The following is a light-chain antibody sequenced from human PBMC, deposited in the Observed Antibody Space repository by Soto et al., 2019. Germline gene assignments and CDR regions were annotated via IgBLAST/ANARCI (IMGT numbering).Light chain of an antibody. Sequence: QSMLTQPPSASGTPGQRVTISCSGGSSNIGDNPVIWYQQLPGTAPKLLIFNSNERPSGVPDRFSGSKSGTSASLAISGLRSEDEADYYCASWDDSLSAVLFGGGTKVTVL. CDR3: ASWDDSLSAVL. CDR1: SSNIGDNP. J-gene: IGLJ3*02. CDR2: NSN. V-gene: IGLV1-47*02.